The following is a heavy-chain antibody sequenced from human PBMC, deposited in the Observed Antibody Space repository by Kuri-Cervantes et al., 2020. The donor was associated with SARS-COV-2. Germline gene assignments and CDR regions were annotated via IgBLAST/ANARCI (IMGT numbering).Heavy chain of an antibody. CDR3: ARDSVRYYYDSSGYYPPRDYYYYGMDV. CDR1: GYTFTSYG. V-gene: IGHV1-18*04. Sequence: ASVKVSCKTSGYTFTSYGISWVRQAPGQGLEWMGWISIKQGDTNYAQKFQGRVTMTTDTSTSTAYMELRSLRAEDTAVYYCARDSVRYYYDSSGYYPPRDYYYYGMDVWGQGTTVTVSS. CDR2: ISIKQGDT. D-gene: IGHD3-22*01. J-gene: IGHJ6*02.